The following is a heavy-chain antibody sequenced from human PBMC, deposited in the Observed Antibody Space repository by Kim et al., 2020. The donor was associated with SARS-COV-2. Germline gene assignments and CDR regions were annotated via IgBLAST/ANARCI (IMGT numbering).Heavy chain of an antibody. V-gene: IGHV4-34*01. J-gene: IGHJ4*02. Sequence: SETLSLSCAVYGGSVSDYAWSWICQPPGKGLEWIGVINHSGSTTYNPSLKSRVTISVDTSKNQFSLKLSSVTAADTAVYYCARGRGGISMLVVVITVAEYYFDYWGRGTLVTVSS. D-gene: IGHD3-22*01. CDR2: INHSGST. CDR1: GGSVSDYA. CDR3: ARGRGGISMLVVVITVAEYYFDY.